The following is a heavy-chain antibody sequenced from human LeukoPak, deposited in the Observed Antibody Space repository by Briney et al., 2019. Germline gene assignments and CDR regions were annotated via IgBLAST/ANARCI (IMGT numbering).Heavy chain of an antibody. CDR3: AKSPLASCSGVKCYPLDY. CDR2: SNPSGGST. CDR1: GYTFTSYY. D-gene: IGHD2-15*01. V-gene: IGHV1-46*01. J-gene: IGHJ4*02. Sequence: ASVKVSCKASGYTFTSYYMHWVRQAPGQGLEWMGISNPSGGSTSYAQKFQGRVTMTRDTSTSTVYMELSSLRSEDTAVYYCAKSPLASCSGVKCYPLDYWGQGTLVTVS.